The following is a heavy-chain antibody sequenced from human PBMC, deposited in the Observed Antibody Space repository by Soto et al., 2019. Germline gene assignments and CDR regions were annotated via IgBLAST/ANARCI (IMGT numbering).Heavy chain of an antibody. J-gene: IGHJ6*02. CDR1: GCTFSSYA. CDR2: ISYDGSNK. CDR3: ARDRSEQLVRHDGMDV. D-gene: IGHD6-13*01. Sequence: WGSLRLSCAASGCTFSSYAMHWVRQAPGKGLEWVAVISYDGSNKYYADSVKGRFTISRDNSKNTLYLQMNSLRAEDTAVYYCARDRSEQLVRHDGMDVWGQGTTVTVSS. V-gene: IGHV3-30-3*01.